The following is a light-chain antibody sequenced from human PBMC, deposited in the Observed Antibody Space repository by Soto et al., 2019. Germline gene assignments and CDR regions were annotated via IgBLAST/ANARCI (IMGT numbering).Light chain of an antibody. Sequence: EIGVTQSPATLSVSPGERATLSCRASQSVSSNLAWYQQKPGHAPRLLIYGASTRATGIPARFSGSGSGTEFTLTISSLQSEDFAVYYCQQYNNWPQLTFGGGTKVDIK. CDR2: GAS. V-gene: IGKV3-15*01. J-gene: IGKJ4*01. CDR3: QQYNNWPQLT. CDR1: QSVSSN.